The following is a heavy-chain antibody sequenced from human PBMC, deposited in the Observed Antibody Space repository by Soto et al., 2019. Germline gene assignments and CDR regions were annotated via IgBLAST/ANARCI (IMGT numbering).Heavy chain of an antibody. D-gene: IGHD3-10*01. Sequence: GWSLRLACASSGFTFSSYAMSWVRQAPGKGLEWVSAISGSGGSTYYADSVKGRFTISRDNSKNTLYLQMNSLRAEDTAVYYCAKDDGYYYGSGVLLDYWGQGTLVTVSS. CDR3: AKDDGYYYGSGVLLDY. J-gene: IGHJ4*02. CDR1: GFTFSSYA. V-gene: IGHV3-23*01. CDR2: ISGSGGST.